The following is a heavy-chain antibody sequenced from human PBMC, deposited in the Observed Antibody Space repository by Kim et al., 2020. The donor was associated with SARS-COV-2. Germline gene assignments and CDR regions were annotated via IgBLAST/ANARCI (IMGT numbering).Heavy chain of an antibody. Sequence: TNNNPSLNSRVTISVDKSKNQFSLKLSSGTAADTAVYYCARRGMGYDSSGLWGQGTLVTVSS. CDR2: T. J-gene: IGHJ4*02. CDR3: ARRGMGYDSSGL. D-gene: IGHD3-22*01. V-gene: IGHV4-4*02.